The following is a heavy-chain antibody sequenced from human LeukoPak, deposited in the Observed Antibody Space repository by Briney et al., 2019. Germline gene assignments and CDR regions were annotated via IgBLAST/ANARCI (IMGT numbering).Heavy chain of an antibody. CDR1: GFTFSSYA. CDR2: ISVSGVST. Sequence: GGSLRLSCAASGFTFSSYAMSWVRQAPGKGLEWVSGISVSGVSTYYADSVKGRFTISRDNSKNTLYLQMNSLRAEDTALYYCARGTSIAALTSFDYWGQGTLVTVSS. D-gene: IGHD6-6*01. CDR3: ARGTSIAALTSFDY. J-gene: IGHJ4*02. V-gene: IGHV3-23*01.